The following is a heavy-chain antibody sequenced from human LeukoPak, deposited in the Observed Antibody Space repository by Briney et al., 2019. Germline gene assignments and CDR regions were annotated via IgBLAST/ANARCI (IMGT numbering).Heavy chain of an antibody. CDR2: INQDGSEK. J-gene: IGHJ5*02. D-gene: IGHD3-22*01. CDR1: GFTFSNYW. CDR3: ARDLGQYYDTSDNWFDP. Sequence: GGSLRLSCAASGFTFSNYWTSWVRQAPGKGLEWVASINQDGSEKCYVDSVKGRFTISRDNAKNSVYLQMDSLRAEDTAVYYCARDLGQYYDTSDNWFDPWGQGTLVTVSS. V-gene: IGHV3-7*01.